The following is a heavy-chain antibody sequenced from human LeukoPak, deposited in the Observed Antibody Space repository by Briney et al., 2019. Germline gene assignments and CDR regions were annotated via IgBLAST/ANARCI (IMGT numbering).Heavy chain of an antibody. CDR2: IYSTGST. J-gene: IGHJ4*01. CDR3: ARQIASAGTAGFDF. D-gene: IGHD6-13*01. Sequence: SETLSLTCAVYRGSFSGYYWSWIRQPAGKGLEWIGRIYSTGSTNYNPSLKSRVTMSVDTSKNQFSLRLRSVTAADTAVYYCARQIASAGTAGFDFWGQGALVTVSS. V-gene: IGHV4-59*10. CDR1: RGSFSGYY.